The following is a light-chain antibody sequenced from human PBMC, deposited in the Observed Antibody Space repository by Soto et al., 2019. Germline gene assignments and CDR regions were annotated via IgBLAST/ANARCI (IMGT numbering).Light chain of an antibody. Sequence: QSALTQPPSASGSPGQSVTISCTGTSSDVGAYNYVSWYQQHPGKAPKLMISDVNKRPSGVPDRFSGSKSGNTASLTVSGLQAEDEADYYCSSYAGSNNVIFGGGTKLTVL. J-gene: IGLJ2*01. CDR3: SSYAGSNNVI. V-gene: IGLV2-8*01. CDR1: SSDVGAYNY. CDR2: DVN.